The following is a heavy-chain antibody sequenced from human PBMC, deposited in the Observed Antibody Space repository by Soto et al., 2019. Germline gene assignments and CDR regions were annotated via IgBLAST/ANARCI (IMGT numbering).Heavy chain of an antibody. D-gene: IGHD6-19*01. CDR3: ARHSKNSSGWYYFDY. J-gene: IGHJ4*02. CDR2: IYYSGST. Sequence: SETLSLTCTVSGGSISSYYWSWIRQPPGKGLEWIGYIYYSGSTNYNPSLKSRVTISVDTSKNQFSLKLSSVTAADTAVYYCARHSKNSSGWYYFDYWGQGTLVTVSS. V-gene: IGHV4-59*08. CDR1: GGSISSYY.